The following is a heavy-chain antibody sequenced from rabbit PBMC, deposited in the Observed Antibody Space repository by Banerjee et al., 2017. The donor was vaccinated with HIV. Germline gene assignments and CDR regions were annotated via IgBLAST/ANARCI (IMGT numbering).Heavy chain of an antibody. Sequence: QSLEESGGDLVKPGASLTLTCTASGFDFSSNEMCWVRQAPGKGPEWIACIYTDSSGSTYYASWAKGRFTISKTSSTTVTLQMTSLTAADTATYFCARTYGVGNSVSYLNLWGQGTLVTVS. J-gene: IGHJ4*01. CDR3: ARTYGVGNSVSYLNL. V-gene: IGHV1S40*01. D-gene: IGHD7-1*01. CDR2: IYTDSSGST. CDR1: GFDFSSNE.